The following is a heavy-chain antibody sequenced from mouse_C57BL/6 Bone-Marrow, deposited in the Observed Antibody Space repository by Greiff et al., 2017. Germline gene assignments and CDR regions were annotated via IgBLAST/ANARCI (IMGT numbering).Heavy chain of an antibody. CDR1: GYTFTSYG. CDR2: IYPRSGNT. CDR3: ATGGLYYGILHAMDY. D-gene: IGHD2-1*01. V-gene: IGHV1-81*01. Sequence: VQLQQSGAELARPGASVKLSCKASGYTFTSYGISWVKQRTGQGLEWIGEIYPRSGNTYYNEKFKGKATLTVDKSSSTAYMELRSLTSEDSAGYFCATGGLYYGILHAMDYWGQGTSVTVST. J-gene: IGHJ4*01.